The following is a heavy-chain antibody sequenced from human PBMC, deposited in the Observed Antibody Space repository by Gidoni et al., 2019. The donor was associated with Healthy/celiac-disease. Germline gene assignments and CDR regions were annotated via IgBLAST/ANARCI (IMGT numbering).Heavy chain of an antibody. Sequence: QVQLVQSGAEVKKPGSSVKVSCKASAGTFSSYAISWVRQAPGQGLEGMGGIIPIFGTANYAQKFQGRVTITADESTSTAYMELSSLRSEDTAVYYCARDGRCSGGSCDSEWNWFDPWGQGTLVTVSS. CDR2: IIPIFGTA. CDR3: ARDGRCSGGSCDSEWNWFDP. CDR1: AGTFSSYA. J-gene: IGHJ5*02. D-gene: IGHD2-15*01. V-gene: IGHV1-69*01.